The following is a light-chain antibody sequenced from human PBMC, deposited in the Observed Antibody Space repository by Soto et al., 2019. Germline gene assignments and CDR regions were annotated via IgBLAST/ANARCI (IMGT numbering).Light chain of an antibody. CDR1: QAIINY. J-gene: IGKJ3*01. Sequence: IQLTQSPSSLSASVGDRVTITCRASQAIINYLAWYQQKPGKAPQLLIYGASTLQSGVPSRFSGSGSGTHFTLTDSSLQPEDFATYYCQQLFIYPPTFGPGT. V-gene: IGKV1-9*01. CDR3: QQLFIYPPT. CDR2: GAS.